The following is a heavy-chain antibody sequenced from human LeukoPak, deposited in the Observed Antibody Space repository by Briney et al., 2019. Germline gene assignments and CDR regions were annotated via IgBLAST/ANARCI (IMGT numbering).Heavy chain of an antibody. V-gene: IGHV1-18*01. CDR3: ARGEGAFDY. Sequence: ASVKVSCKASGYTFTSYGISWVRQAPGQGLEWMGWISAYNGNTNYAQKFQGRVTMTRDTSTSTVYMELSSLRSEDTAVYYCARGEGAFDYWGQGTLVTVSS. CDR1: GYTFTSYG. J-gene: IGHJ4*02. CDR2: ISAYNGNT.